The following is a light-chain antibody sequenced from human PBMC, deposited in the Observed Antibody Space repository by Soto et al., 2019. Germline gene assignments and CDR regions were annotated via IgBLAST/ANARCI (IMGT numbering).Light chain of an antibody. CDR2: AAS. J-gene: IGKJ5*01. V-gene: IGKV1-39*01. Sequence: DIQMTQSPYSLSASVGDRVTITCRASQSISDFLNWYQQKPGKAPKLLIFAASTLQSGVPSRFSGSGSRTDFTLTITSLQPEDIGTYYCQQTDTLPSTFGQGTRLEI. CDR1: QSISDF. CDR3: QQTDTLPST.